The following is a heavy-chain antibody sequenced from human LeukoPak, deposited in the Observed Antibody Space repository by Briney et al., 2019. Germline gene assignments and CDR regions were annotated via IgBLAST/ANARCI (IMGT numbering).Heavy chain of an antibody. J-gene: IGHJ3*02. CDR1: GGSISSGSYY. CDR2: IYTSGIT. V-gene: IGHV4-61*02. D-gene: IGHD3-10*01. Sequence: PSETLSLTCTVPGGSISSGSYYWRWIRQPAGKGLEWVGRIYTSGITNYNPSLKSRVTISVDTSKNQFSLKLSSVTAADTAVYYCARAYGSGSLDAFDIWGQGTMVTVSS. CDR3: ARAYGSGSLDAFDI.